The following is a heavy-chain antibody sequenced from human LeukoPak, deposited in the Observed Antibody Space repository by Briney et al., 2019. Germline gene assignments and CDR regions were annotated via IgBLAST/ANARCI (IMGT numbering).Heavy chain of an antibody. CDR3: ARVGATRRGYYLDY. CDR1: GGSISVYY. Sequence: SETLSLTSTVSGGSISVYYWGWIRQPAGKGLEWIGRIYTSGSTNYNPSLKSRVTISVDKSKNQFSLKLSSVTAPDTAVYYCARVGATRRGYYLDYRRQATLVTVSS. J-gene: IGHJ4*02. CDR2: IYTSGST. V-gene: IGHV4-4*07. D-gene: IGHD1-26*01.